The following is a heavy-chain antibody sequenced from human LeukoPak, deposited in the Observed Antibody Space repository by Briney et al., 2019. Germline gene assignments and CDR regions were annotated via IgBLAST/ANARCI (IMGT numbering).Heavy chain of an antibody. CDR1: GGSFSGYY. D-gene: IGHD5-18*01. V-gene: IGHV4-34*01. CDR2: INHSGST. CDR3: ARGRGVGYSYGYYYYGMDV. J-gene: IGHJ6*02. Sequence: PWETLSLTCAVYGGSFSGYYWSWIRQPPGKGLEWIGEINHSGSTNYNPSLKSRVTMSVDTSKNQFSLNLSSVTAADTAVYYRARGRGVGYSYGYYYYGMDVWGQGTTVTVSS.